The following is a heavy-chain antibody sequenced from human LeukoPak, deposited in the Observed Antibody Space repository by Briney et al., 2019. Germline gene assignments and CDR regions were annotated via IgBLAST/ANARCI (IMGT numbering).Heavy chain of an antibody. V-gene: IGHV3-7*01. Sequence: GGSLRLSCVASGFYFNPYWMAWVRQAPGKGLEWVATISHDGYSTFYVDSVRGRFSISRDNAQNSLFLQMSGLRVDDTAVYYCAREYYSSFDYWGQGALVTVSS. J-gene: IGHJ4*02. CDR3: AREYYSSFDY. D-gene: IGHD2-21*01. CDR2: ISHDGYST. CDR1: GFYFNPYW.